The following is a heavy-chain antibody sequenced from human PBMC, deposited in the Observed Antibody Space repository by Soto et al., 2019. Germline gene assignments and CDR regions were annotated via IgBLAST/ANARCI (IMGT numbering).Heavy chain of an antibody. Sequence: GGSLRLSCAASGFTFSSYSMNWVRQGPGKGLEWVSYISSSSSTIYYADSVKGRFTISRDNAKNSLYLQMNSMRAEDTAVYYCARDGGYCSGGSCSYFDYWGQGTLVTVSS. V-gene: IGHV3-48*01. D-gene: IGHD2-15*01. J-gene: IGHJ4*02. CDR1: GFTFSSYS. CDR3: ARDGGYCSGGSCSYFDY. CDR2: ISSSSSTI.